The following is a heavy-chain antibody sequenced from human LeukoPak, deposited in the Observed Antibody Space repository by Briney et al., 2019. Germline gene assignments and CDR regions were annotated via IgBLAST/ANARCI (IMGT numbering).Heavy chain of an antibody. CDR3: ARRERLGHSYGRGTLDI. D-gene: IGHD5-18*01. V-gene: IGHV3-66*01. CDR1: GFLVTSNY. CDR2: INSDGTT. Sequence: GGSLRLSCAVSGFLVTSNYMSWVRQAPGKGLEWVSLINSDGTTYYADSVKGRFTISRDISKNNLYLQMNTLRAEDTAVYYCARRERLGHSYGRGTLDIWGQGTMVTVSS. J-gene: IGHJ3*02.